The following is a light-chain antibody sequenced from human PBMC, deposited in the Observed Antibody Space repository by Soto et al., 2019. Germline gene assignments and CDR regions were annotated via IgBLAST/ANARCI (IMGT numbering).Light chain of an antibody. V-gene: IGKV3-11*01. Sequence: EVVITQSPATLSVSPGERATLSCRASQSVSSNLAWYQHKPGQAPRLLIYDASNRATGIPDRFRGSGSGTDFTLTISSLEPEDFALYYCQQGTDWPPGTFGQGTKVDI. J-gene: IGKJ1*01. CDR2: DAS. CDR1: QSVSSN. CDR3: QQGTDWPPGT.